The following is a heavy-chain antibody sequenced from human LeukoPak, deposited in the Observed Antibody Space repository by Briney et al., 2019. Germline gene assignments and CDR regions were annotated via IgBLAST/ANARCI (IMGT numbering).Heavy chain of an antibody. V-gene: IGHV4-39*01. CDR2: IYYSGIT. CDR3: ARRHKELLY. J-gene: IGHJ4*02. CDR1: GGSISSSSYY. D-gene: IGHD1-26*01. Sequence: PSETLSLXCTVSGGSISSSSYYWGWIPQPPGQGLEWIGSIYYSGITYYNPSLKSRVTISVDTSKNQFSLKLSSVTAADTAVYYCARRHKELLYWGQGTLVTVSS.